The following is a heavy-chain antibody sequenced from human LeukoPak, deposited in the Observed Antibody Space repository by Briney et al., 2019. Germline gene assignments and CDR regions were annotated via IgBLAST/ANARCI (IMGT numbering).Heavy chain of an antibody. D-gene: IGHD4-11*01. J-gene: IGHJ4*02. V-gene: IGHV1-46*01. CDR1: GYTFTGYY. CDR2: INPSSSTT. Sequence: GASVKVSCKASGYTFTGYYMHWVRQAPGQGLEWMGIINPSSSTTRYAQMFQGRVTMTRDMSTSIVYMELSSLRSDDTAVYFCARGRTTVTSVFDYWGQGTLVTISS. CDR3: ARGRTTVTSVFDY.